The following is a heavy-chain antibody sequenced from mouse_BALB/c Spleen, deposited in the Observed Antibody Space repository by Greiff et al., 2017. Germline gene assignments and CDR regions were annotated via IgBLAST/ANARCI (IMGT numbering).Heavy chain of an antibody. CDR1: GFSLTSYG. D-gene: IGHD2-1*01. CDR3: ARYEGDGKGRNYAMDY. CDR2: IWAGGST. J-gene: IGHJ4*01. Sequence: VQVVESGPGLVAPSQSLSITCTVSGFSLTSYGVHWVRQPPGKGLEWLGVIWAGGSTNYNSALMSRLSISKDNSKSQVFLKMNSLQTDDTAMYYCARYEGDGKGRNYAMDYWGQGTSVTVSS. V-gene: IGHV2-9*02.